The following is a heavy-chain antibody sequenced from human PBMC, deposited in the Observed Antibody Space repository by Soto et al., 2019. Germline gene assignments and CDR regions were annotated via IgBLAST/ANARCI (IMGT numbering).Heavy chain of an antibody. D-gene: IGHD4-17*01. CDR2: IYHSGST. CDR1: GYSISSGYY. CDR3: ASRGMTTVTTNAFDI. J-gene: IGHJ3*02. Sequence: SETLSLTCTVSGYSISSGYYWGWIRQPPGKGLEWIGSIYHSGSTYYNPSLKSRVTISVDTSKNQFSLRLSSVTAADTAVYYCASRGMTTVTTNAFDIWGQGTMVTVSS. V-gene: IGHV4-38-2*02.